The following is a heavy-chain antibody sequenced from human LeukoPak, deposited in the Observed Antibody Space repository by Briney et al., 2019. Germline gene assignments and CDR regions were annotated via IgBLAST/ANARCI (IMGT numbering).Heavy chain of an antibody. J-gene: IGHJ3*02. D-gene: IGHD6-19*01. CDR2: IKQDGSEK. V-gene: IGHV3-7*01. Sequence: PGGSLRLSCAASGFTFSSYWMSWVRQAPGKGLEWVANIKQDGSEKYYVDSVKGRFTISRDNAKNSLYLQMNSLRAEDTAVYFCAGVHSSGFGAFGIWGQGTMVTVSS. CDR1: GFTFSSYW. CDR3: AGVHSSGFGAFGI.